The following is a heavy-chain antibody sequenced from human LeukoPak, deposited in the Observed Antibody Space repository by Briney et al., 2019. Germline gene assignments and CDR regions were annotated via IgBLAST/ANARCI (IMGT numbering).Heavy chain of an antibody. J-gene: IGHJ4*02. D-gene: IGHD2-2*01. V-gene: IGHV1-69*13. CDR2: IIPIFGTA. CDR1: GGTFSSYA. CDR3: ARVGGYCSSTSCYGGGY. Sequence: ASVKVSCKASGGTFSSYAISWVRQAPGQGLEWMGGIIPIFGTANYAQKFQGRVTITADESTSTAYMELSSLRSEDTAVYYCARVGGYCSSTSCYGGGYWGQGTLVTVSS.